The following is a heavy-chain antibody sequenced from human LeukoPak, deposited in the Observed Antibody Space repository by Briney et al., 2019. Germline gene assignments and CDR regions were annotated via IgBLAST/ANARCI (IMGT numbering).Heavy chain of an antibody. D-gene: IGHD3-16*01. CDR1: GLTFSNYW. CDR3: ARDGFGTGSN. J-gene: IGHJ4*02. CDR2: IKQDGSEK. V-gene: IGHV3-7*03. Sequence: GGSLRLSCAASGLTFSNYWMDWVRQAPGKGLEWVANIKQDGSEKNYVDSVKGRFIISRDNAKNSLYLQMNILRADDTAVYYCARDGFGTGSNWGQGTLVTVSS.